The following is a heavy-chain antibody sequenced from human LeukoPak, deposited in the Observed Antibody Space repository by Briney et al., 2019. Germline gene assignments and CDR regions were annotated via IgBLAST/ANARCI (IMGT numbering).Heavy chain of an antibody. J-gene: IGHJ5*02. CDR3: ARADSGYSNWFDP. Sequence: PSETLSLTCAVYGGSFSGYYWSWIRQPPGKGLEWIAEINHSGSTNYNPSLKSRVTISVDTSKNQFSLRLSSVTAADTAVYYCARADSGYSNWFDPWGQGTLVTVSS. CDR2: INHSGST. V-gene: IGHV4-34*01. CDR1: GGSFSGYY. D-gene: IGHD5-18*01.